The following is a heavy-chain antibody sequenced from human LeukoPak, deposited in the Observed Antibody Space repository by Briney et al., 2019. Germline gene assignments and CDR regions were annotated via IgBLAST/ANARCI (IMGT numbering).Heavy chain of an antibody. V-gene: IGHV1-18*01. CDR1: GGTFSSYA. Sequence: ASVKVSCKASGGTFSSYAISWVRQAPGQGLEWMGWISAYNGNTNYAQKLQGRVTMTTDTSTSTAYMELRSLRSDDTAVYYCLAAAGLFDYWGQGTLVTVSS. D-gene: IGHD6-13*01. J-gene: IGHJ4*02. CDR2: ISAYNGNT. CDR3: LAAAGLFDY.